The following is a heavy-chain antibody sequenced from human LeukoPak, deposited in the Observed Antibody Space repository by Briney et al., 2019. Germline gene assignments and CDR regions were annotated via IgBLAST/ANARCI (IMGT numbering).Heavy chain of an antibody. D-gene: IGHD2-8*02. CDR1: GGSFSGYY. CDR2: INHSGST. CDR3: ARVVLAARAYYYYMDV. J-gene: IGHJ6*03. V-gene: IGHV4-34*01. Sequence: SETLSLTCAVYGGSFSGYYWSWIRQPPGKGLEWIGEINHSGSTNYNPSLKSRVTISVDTSKNQFSLELSSVTAADTAVYYCARVVLAARAYYYYMDVWAKGPRSPSP.